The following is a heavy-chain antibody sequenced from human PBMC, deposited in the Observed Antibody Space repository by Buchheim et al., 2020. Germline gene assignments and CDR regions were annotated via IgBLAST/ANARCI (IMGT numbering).Heavy chain of an antibody. CDR2: IYYSGSV. V-gene: IGHV4-59*01. D-gene: IGHD3-3*01. CDR1: GASISYYF. J-gene: IGHJ3*02. CDR3: ARFSQRTVYGVVKLGAFDI. Sequence: QVQLQESGPRLVKPSETLSLTCTVSGASISYYFWSWIRQPPGKGLEWIGQIYYSGSVNYTPSLTNRVTISVDMSKNQFSLRLTSVTAADTAVYYCARFSQRTVYGVVKLGAFDIWGQGA.